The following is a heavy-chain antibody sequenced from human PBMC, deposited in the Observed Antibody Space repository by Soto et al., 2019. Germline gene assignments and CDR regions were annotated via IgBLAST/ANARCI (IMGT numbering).Heavy chain of an antibody. J-gene: IGHJ3*02. Sequence: QVQLVESGGGVVQPGKSLRLSCAASGFAFSDYGMHWVRQTPGKGLEWVALISYDGIYEYYADSVKGRFTSSRDNSKNTLYVQITSMRARDRASHYCSNDAAGIPVTGHETFWIWCQGTMFMVSS. CDR2: ISYDGIYE. V-gene: IGHV3-30*18. CDR1: GFAFSDYG. CDR3: SNDAAGIPVTGHETFWI. D-gene: IGHD6-19*01.